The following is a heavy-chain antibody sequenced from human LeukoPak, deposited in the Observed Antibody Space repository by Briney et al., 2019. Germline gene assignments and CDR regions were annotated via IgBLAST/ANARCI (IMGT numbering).Heavy chain of an antibody. CDR1: GGSFSGYY. J-gene: IGHJ4*02. D-gene: IGHD2-2*01. V-gene: IGHV4-34*01. CDR3: AREGGYCSSTSCYAPYDY. Sequence: SETLSLTCAVYGGSFSGYYWSWIRQPPGKGLEWIGEINHSGSTNYSPSLKSRVTISVDTSKNQFSLKLSSVTAADTAVYYCAREGGYCSSTSCYAPYDYWGQGTLVTVSS. CDR2: INHSGST.